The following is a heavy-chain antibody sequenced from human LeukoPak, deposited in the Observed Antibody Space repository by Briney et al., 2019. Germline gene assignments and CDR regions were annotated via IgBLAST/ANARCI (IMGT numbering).Heavy chain of an antibody. V-gene: IGHV3-23*01. CDR1: GFTFSSYT. CDR2: ISGSGGSI. CDR3: AKGRYDSSGYYTDD. Sequence: GGSLRLSCAASGFTFSSYTMSWVRQAPGKGLEWVSAISGSGGSIYYADSVKGRFTISRDNAKNTLYLQMNSLRAEEPAAHYCAKGRYDSSGYYTDDGGQGPLVTAS. J-gene: IGHJ4*02. D-gene: IGHD3-22*01.